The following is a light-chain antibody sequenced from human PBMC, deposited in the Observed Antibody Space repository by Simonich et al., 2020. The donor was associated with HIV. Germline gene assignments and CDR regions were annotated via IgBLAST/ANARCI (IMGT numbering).Light chain of an antibody. V-gene: IGKV1-NL1*01. CDR3: QQYYSTLMYT. J-gene: IGKJ2*01. CDR1: HSINSW. CDR2: AAS. Sequence: DIQMTQAPSTLSASVGDRVTITCRASHSINSWLSWYQQKPGKAPNLLLYAASRLESGVPSRFSGSGSGTDYTLTISSLQPEDFATYYCQQYYSTLMYTFGQGTKLEIK.